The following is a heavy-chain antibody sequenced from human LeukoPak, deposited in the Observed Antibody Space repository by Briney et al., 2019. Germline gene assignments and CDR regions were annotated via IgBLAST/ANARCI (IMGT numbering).Heavy chain of an antibody. J-gene: IGHJ6*02. CDR2: IYSSGNT. Sequence: GGSLRLSCAASGFTVSSNYMSWVRQAPGKGLEWVSVIYSSGNTYHADSVKGRFTISRDNSKNTLYLQMNSLRPEDTAVYYCATRSSSIYYYYGMDVWGQGTTVTVSS. CDR3: ATRSSSIYYYYGMDV. D-gene: IGHD6-6*01. V-gene: IGHV3-66*02. CDR1: GFTVSSNY.